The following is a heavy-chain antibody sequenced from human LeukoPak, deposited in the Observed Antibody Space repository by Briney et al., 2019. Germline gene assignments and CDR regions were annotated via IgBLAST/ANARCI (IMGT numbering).Heavy chain of an antibody. Sequence: PSETLSLTCAVYGGSFSGYYWSWVRQAPGKGLEWVSGINWNGGSTGYADSVKGRFTISRDNAKNSLYLQMNSLRAEDTALYYCAKDRGYSGYRTYAFDIWGQGTMVTVSS. J-gene: IGHJ3*02. CDR2: INWNGGST. D-gene: IGHD5-12*01. CDR3: AKDRGYSGYRTYAFDI. CDR1: GGSFSGYY. V-gene: IGHV3-20*04.